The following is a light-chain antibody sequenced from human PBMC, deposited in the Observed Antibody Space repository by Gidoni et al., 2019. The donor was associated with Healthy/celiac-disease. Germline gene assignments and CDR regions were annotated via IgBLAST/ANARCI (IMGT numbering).Light chain of an antibody. CDR3: QQYNNWPFT. V-gene: IGKV3-15*01. Sequence: EIVMTHSPATLAVSPGERATLPCSASQRVSSNLAGYQQKPGPAPRRLIYGAATRATGLPARFSGSGSGTEVTLTISSLQYEDCAGYYCQQYNNWPFTFGQGTKVDIK. J-gene: IGKJ3*01. CDR1: QRVSSN. CDR2: GAA.